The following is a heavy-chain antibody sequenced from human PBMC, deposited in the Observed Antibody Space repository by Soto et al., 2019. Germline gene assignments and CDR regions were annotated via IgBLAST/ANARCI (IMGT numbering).Heavy chain of an antibody. CDR3: ARSVEDTAMVSYFYYYYGMDV. J-gene: IGHJ6*02. V-gene: IGHV1-69*01. D-gene: IGHD5-18*01. CDR1: GGTFSSYA. Sequence: QVQLVQSGAEVKKPGSSVKVSCKASGGTFSSYAISWVRQAPGQGLEWMGGIIPIFGTANYAQKFQGRVTITADESTCTAYMELSSLRSEDTAVYYCARSVEDTAMVSYFYYYYGMDVWGQGTTVTVSS. CDR2: IIPIFGTA.